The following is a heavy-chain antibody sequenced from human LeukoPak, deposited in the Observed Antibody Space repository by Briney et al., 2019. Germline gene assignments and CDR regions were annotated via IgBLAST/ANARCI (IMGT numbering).Heavy chain of an antibody. D-gene: IGHD2-21*02. CDR1: GYTFTSYA. CDR3: ARGHIVVVTAIPVGFDY. J-gene: IGHJ4*02. V-gene: IGHV1-3*01. Sequence: ASVKVSCKAPGYTFTSYAMHWVRQAPGQRLEWMGWINAGNGNTKYSQKFQGRVTITRDTSASTAYMELSSLRSEDTAVYYCARGHIVVVTAIPVGFDYWGQGTLVTVSS. CDR2: INAGNGNT.